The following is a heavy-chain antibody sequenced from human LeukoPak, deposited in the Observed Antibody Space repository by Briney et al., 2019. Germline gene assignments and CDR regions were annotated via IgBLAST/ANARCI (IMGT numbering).Heavy chain of an antibody. V-gene: IGHV4-61*02. CDR2: IYTSGST. CDR3: ARVGLSHYDILTGYRASDAFDI. J-gene: IGHJ3*02. D-gene: IGHD3-9*01. Sequence: PSETLSLTCTVSGGSISSGSYYWSWIRQPAGKGLEWIGRIYTSGSTNYNPSLKSRVTISVDTSKNQFSLKLSSVTAADTAVYYCARVGLSHYDILTGYRASDAFDIWGQGTMVTVSS. CDR1: GGSISSGSYY.